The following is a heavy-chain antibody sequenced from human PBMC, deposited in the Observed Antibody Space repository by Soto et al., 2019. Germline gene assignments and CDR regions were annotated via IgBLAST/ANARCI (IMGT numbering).Heavy chain of an antibody. J-gene: IGHJ6*02. CDR2: IYYSGST. Sequence: SETLSLTCTVSGGSISSSSYYWGWIRQPPGKGLEWIGSIYYSGSTYYNPSLKSRVTISVDTSKNQFSLKLSSVTAADTAVYYCARVRYYYDSSGSPTVGRYYYGMDVWGQGTTVTVSS. CDR3: ARVRYYYDSSGSPTVGRYYYGMDV. CDR1: GGSISSSSYY. V-gene: IGHV4-39*07. D-gene: IGHD3-22*01.